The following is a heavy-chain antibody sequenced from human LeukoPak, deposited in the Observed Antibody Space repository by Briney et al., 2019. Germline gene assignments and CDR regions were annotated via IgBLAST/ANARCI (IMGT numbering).Heavy chain of an antibody. Sequence: GASVKVSCKASGYTFTGYYMHWVRQAPGQGLEWMGWINPNSGGTNYAQKFQGRVTMARDTSISTAYMELSRLRSDDTAAYYCARDRTAMVSGWFDPWGQGTLVTVSS. J-gene: IGHJ5*02. CDR3: ARDRTAMVSGWFDP. D-gene: IGHD5-18*01. V-gene: IGHV1-2*02. CDR1: GYTFTGYY. CDR2: INPNSGGT.